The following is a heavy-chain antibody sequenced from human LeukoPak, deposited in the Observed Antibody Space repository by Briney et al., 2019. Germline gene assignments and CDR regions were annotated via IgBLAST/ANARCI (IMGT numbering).Heavy chain of an antibody. D-gene: IGHD1-26*01. V-gene: IGHV3-7*01. CDR2: IKQDGSEK. CDR1: GFTFSSYW. CDR3: ARDPPRYSGSYSLMDY. J-gene: IGHJ4*02. Sequence: TGGSLRLSCAASGFTFSSYWMSWVRQAPGKGLEWVANIKQDGSEKYYVDSVKGRFTISRDNAKNSLYLQMNSLRAEDTAVYYCARDPPRYSGSYSLMDYWGQGTLVTVSS.